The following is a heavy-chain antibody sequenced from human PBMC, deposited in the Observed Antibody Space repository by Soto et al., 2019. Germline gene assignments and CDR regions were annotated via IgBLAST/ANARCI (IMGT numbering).Heavy chain of an antibody. V-gene: IGHV3-13*05. CDR1: GFTFSSYD. CDR2: IGTAGDP. D-gene: IGHD2-21*02. J-gene: IGHJ5*02. CDR3: ARESGDWPLNWFDP. Sequence: VGSLRLSCAASGFTFSSYDMHWVRQATGKGLEWVSAIGTAGDPYYPGSVKGRFTISRDNAKNTLYLQMNGLTAEDTAVYYCARESGDWPLNWFDPWGQGTLVTVSS.